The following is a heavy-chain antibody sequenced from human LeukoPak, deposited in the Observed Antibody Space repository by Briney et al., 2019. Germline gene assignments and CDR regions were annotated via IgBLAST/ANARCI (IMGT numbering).Heavy chain of an antibody. J-gene: IGHJ4*02. CDR1: GFTFSSYS. CDR3: ARELRGGRYCSSTSCLGGVDY. V-gene: IGHV3-48*04. CDR2: ISSSSNTI. D-gene: IGHD2-2*01. Sequence: GGSLRLSCAASGFTFSSYSMNWVRQAPGKGLEWVSYISSSSNTIYYADSVKGRFTISRDNAKNSLYLQMNSLRAEDTAVYYCARELRGGRYCSSTSCLGGVDYWGQGTLVTVSS.